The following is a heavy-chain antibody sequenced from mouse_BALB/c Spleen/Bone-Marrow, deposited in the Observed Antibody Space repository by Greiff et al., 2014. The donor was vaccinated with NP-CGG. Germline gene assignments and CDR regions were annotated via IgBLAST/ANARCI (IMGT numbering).Heavy chain of an antibody. V-gene: IGHV1-9*01. J-gene: IGHJ2*01. CDR1: GYTFSSYW. CDR3: ARGDYFDY. CDR2: ILPGSGST. Sequence: QVQLKQSGAELMKPGASVKISCKATGYTFSSYWIEWAKQRPGHGLEWIGEILPGSGSTNYNEKFKGKATFTADTSSNTAYMQLSSLTSEDSAVYYCARGDYFDYWGQGTTLTVSS.